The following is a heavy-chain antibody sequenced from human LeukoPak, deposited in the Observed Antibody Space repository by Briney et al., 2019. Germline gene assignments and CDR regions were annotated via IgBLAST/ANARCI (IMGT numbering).Heavy chain of an antibody. Sequence: VASVKVSCKASGYTFTGYYMHWVRQAPGQGREGMGWINPNSGGTNYAQKFQGRVTMTRDTSISTAYMELSRLRSDDTAVYYCARDAGGYSGSLNYFDYWGQGTLVTVSS. CDR3: ARDAGGYSGSLNYFDY. J-gene: IGHJ4*02. V-gene: IGHV1-2*02. CDR1: GYTFTGYY. D-gene: IGHD5-12*01. CDR2: INPNSGGT.